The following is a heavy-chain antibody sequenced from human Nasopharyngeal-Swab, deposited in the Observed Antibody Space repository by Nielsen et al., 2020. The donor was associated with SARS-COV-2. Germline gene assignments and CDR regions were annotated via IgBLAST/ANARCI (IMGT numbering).Heavy chain of an antibody. CDR3: AKDGIEEGGLSAGYGLDV. D-gene: IGHD6-19*01. V-gene: IGHV3-30*02. Sequence: GESLKISWAASGFTFSSYGMHWVRQAPGKGLEWVASIWYDGSDKYYADSVKGRFTISRDNAKNTLYLQMNSLRSEDTAVYKCAKDGIEEGGLSAGYGLDVWGQGTTVTVSS. CDR1: GFTFSSYG. CDR2: IWYDGSDK. J-gene: IGHJ6*02.